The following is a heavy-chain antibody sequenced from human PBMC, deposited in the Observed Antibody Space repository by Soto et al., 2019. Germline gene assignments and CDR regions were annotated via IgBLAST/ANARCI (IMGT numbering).Heavy chain of an antibody. CDR2: FFSDAER. Sequence: GPVLVKPTATLTLTCTVSGFSLTNPRMGVSWIRQPPGKPLEWLAHFFSDAERSYSASMQSRLTMSTDTSGSQVVLTMTNMDPVDTATYFCARMDGDYNYYAMDVWGQGTTVTVSS. D-gene: IGHD4-17*01. V-gene: IGHV2-26*01. CDR1: GFSLTNPRMG. CDR3: ARMDGDYNYYAMDV. J-gene: IGHJ6*02.